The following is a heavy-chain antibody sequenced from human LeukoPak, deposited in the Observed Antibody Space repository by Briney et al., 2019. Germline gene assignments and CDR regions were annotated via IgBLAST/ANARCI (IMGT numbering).Heavy chain of an antibody. V-gene: IGHV1-2*02. D-gene: IGHD2-2*01. CDR2: INPNSGGP. CDR1: GYTFTSYG. CDR3: ATLGYCSSSTCYPFDY. Sequence: ASVKVSCKASGYTFTSYGISWVRQAPGQGLEWMGWINPNSGGPNYAQKFQGRVTMTRDTSISTAYMELRGLRFDDTAVYYCATLGYCSSSTCYPFDYWGQGTLVTVSS. J-gene: IGHJ4*02.